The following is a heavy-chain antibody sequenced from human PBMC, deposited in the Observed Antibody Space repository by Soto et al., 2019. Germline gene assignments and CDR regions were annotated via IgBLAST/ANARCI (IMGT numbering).Heavy chain of an antibody. J-gene: IGHJ5*02. CDR1: GFTFSSYA. Sequence: LRLSCAASGFTFSSYAMSWVRQAPGKGLEWVSAISGSGGSTYYADSVKGRFTISGDNSKNTLYLQMNSLRAEDTAVYYCAKDITYYDILTGPYNWFDPWGQGTLVTVSS. CDR2: ISGSGGST. D-gene: IGHD3-9*01. CDR3: AKDITYYDILTGPYNWFDP. V-gene: IGHV3-23*01.